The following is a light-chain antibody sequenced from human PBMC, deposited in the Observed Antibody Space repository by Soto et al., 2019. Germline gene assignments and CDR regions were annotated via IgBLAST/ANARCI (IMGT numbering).Light chain of an antibody. CDR3: QHRSNWPTWT. CDR1: QSVSSF. Sequence: EIVLTQSPATLSLSPGERATLSCRASQSVSSFLAWYQQRPGQAPRLLIYDASNRATDIPARFSGSGSGTDFTLTISSLEPEDFAVYCCQHRSNWPTWTFGQGTKVDIK. CDR2: DAS. V-gene: IGKV3-11*01. J-gene: IGKJ1*01.